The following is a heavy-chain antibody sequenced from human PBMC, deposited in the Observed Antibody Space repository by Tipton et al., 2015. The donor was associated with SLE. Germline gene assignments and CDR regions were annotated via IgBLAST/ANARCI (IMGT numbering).Heavy chain of an antibody. CDR2: IYTSGST. Sequence: TLSLTCTVSGGSISSGSYYWSWIRQPAGKGLEWIGRIYTSGSTNYNPSLKSRVTISVDTSKNQFSLKLSSVTAADTAVYYCARACNSGYDFDYWGQGTLVTVSS. J-gene: IGHJ4*02. D-gene: IGHD5-12*01. V-gene: IGHV4-61*02. CDR1: GGSISSGSYY. CDR3: ARACNSGYDFDY.